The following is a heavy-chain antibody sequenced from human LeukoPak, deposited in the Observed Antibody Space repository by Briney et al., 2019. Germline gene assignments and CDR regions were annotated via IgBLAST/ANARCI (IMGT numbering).Heavy chain of an antibody. CDR1: GLTVNNNY. CDR2: IYANGDT. CDR3: THGDYPLTY. J-gene: IGHJ4*02. V-gene: IGHV3-66*01. D-gene: IGHD4-17*01. Sequence: PGGSLRLSCAASGLTVNNNYWHWVRQAPGQWLEWVSIIYANGDTLYTASVRGRFTFSRDSSKNTLYLQMNSLRAEDTAVYYCTHGDYPLTYWGQGTLVTVSS.